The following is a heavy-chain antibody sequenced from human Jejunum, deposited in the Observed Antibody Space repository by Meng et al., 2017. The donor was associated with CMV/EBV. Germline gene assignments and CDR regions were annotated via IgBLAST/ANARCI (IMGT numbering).Heavy chain of an antibody. CDR1: GYTLSSNV. Sequence: KASGYTLSSNVMQWVRRATGQTLKRMGWINAGNGHTSYSQNFQSRVTFTRDPSASTVYMELNSLPSEDTAVYYCAREGAVSGLDLDYWGQGSPVTVSS. J-gene: IGHJ4*02. V-gene: IGHV1-3*01. D-gene: IGHD6-19*01. CDR2: INAGNGHT. CDR3: AREGAVSGLDLDY.